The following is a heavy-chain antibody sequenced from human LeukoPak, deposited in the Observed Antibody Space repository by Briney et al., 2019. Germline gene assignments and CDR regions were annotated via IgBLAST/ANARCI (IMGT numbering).Heavy chain of an antibody. CDR1: GFTFDDYG. CDR2: INWNGGST. J-gene: IGHJ3*02. D-gene: IGHD3-22*01. V-gene: IGHV3-20*04. CDR3: ARDKAHRYYYDSSGYYYDAFDI. Sequence: GGSLRLSCAASGFTFDDYGMRWVRQAPGKGLEWVSGINWNGGSTGYADSVKGRFTISRDNAKNSLYLQMNSLRAEDTALYYCARDKAHRYYYDSSGYYYDAFDIWGQGTMVTVSS.